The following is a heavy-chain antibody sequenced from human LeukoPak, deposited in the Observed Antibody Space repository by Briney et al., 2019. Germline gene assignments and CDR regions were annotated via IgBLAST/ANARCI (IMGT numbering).Heavy chain of an antibody. J-gene: IGHJ4*02. CDR2: VYYSGST. CDR1: GGSISSYY. V-gene: IGHV4-59*01. D-gene: IGHD6-19*01. Sequence: SETLSLTCTVSGGSISSYYWGWIRQPPGKGLEGIGFVYYSGSTNYNPSLTSRVTISVDTSKNQFSLKLNSVTAADTAVYYCARVDIAVAFYFDYWGQGTLVTVSS. CDR3: ARVDIAVAFYFDY.